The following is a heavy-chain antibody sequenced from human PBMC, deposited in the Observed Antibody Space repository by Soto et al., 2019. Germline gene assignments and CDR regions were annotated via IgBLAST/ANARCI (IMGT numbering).Heavy chain of an antibody. D-gene: IGHD4-17*01. J-gene: IGHJ2*01. V-gene: IGHV3-23*01. CDR2: ISGSTGNT. CDR3: AKKPTVTTGNWYFDL. Sequence: EVQLLESGGGLVQPGGSLRLSCAASGFTFSMYAIYWVRQAPGKGLEWVSAISGSTGNTYYADSVKGRVTISRDNSKNTVYLQLNSLRAEDTAVYYCAKKPTVTTGNWYFDLWGRGTLVTVSS. CDR1: GFTFSMYA.